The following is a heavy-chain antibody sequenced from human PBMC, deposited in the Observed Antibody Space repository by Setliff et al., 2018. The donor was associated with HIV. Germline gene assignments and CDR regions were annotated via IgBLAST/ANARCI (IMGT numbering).Heavy chain of an antibody. CDR1: GESFSGYY. D-gene: IGHD2-21*02. CDR2: INHSGST. Sequence: PSETLSLTCTVYGESFSGYYWTWIRQSPGKGLEWIGEINHSGSTKHNPSLKGRVTMSIDTSRNQFSLKLSSVTAADTAVYYCAREIDGGNSRPFDYWGQG. V-gene: IGHV4-34*01. J-gene: IGHJ4*02. CDR3: AREIDGGNSRPFDY.